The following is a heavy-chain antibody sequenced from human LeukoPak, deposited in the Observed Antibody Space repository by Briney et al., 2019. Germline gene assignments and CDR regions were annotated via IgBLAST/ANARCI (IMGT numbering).Heavy chain of an antibody. CDR2: IHYSGST. Sequence: SETLSLTCTVSGGSISGYFWSWIRQPPGKGLEWIGYIHYSGSTNYNPSLNSRVPISVDTSKNQFSLRLSSVTAADTAVYYCARYGITIVRGGKYYFDSWGQGTLVTVSS. D-gene: IGHD3-10*01. V-gene: IGHV4-59*08. J-gene: IGHJ4*02. CDR1: GGSISGYF. CDR3: ARYGITIVRGGKYYFDS.